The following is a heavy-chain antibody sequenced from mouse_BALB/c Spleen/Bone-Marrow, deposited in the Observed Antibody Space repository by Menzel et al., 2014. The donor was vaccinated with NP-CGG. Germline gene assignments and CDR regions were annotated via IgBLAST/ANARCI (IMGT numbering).Heavy chain of an antibody. CDR2: INPYNDGT. J-gene: IGHJ3*01. D-gene: IGHD2-1*01. CDR3: ARDYGNLAWFAY. V-gene: IGHV1-14*01. Sequence: EVQLQESGPELVKPGASVKMSCKASGYTFTSYVMHWVKQKPGQGLEWTEYINPYNDGTKYNEKFKGKATLTSDKSSSTAYMELSSLTSEDSAVYYCARDYGNLAWFAYWGQGTLVTVSA. CDR1: GYTFTSYV.